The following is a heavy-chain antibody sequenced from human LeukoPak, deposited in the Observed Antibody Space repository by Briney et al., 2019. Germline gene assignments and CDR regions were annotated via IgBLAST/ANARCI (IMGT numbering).Heavy chain of an antibody. CDR2: ISSSSSYI. J-gene: IGHJ3*02. V-gene: IGHV3-21*01. CDR3: ARDLDAEGGYYDFWSGYYTGAFDI. CDR1: GFTFSSYS. D-gene: IGHD3-3*01. Sequence: GGTLRLSCAASGFTFSSYSMNWVCQAPGKGLEWGSSISSSSSYIYYADSVKGRFTISRDNAKNTLYLKMNSLRAEDTAVYYCARDLDAEGGYYDFWSGYYTGAFDIWGQGTMVTVSS.